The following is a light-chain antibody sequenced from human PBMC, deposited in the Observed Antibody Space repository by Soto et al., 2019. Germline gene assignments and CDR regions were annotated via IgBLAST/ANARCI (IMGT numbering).Light chain of an antibody. Sequence: DIQMTQSPSSLSASVGDRVTITCRASQSISSYLNWYQQKPGKAPKLLIYAASSLQSGVPSRFSGSGSGTDFTLTISSLQPEDFATYYRQLSRYTFGQGTKLEIK. CDR2: AAS. CDR3: QLSRYT. J-gene: IGKJ2*01. CDR1: QSISSY. V-gene: IGKV1-39*01.